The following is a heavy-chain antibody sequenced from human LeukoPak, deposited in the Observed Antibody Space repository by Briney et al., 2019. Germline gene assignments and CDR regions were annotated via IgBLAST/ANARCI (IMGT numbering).Heavy chain of an antibody. CDR3: ARGTPGRITMTVVVIEAAFDI. Sequence: PSETLSLTCAVYGGSFSGYYWSWIRQPPGKGLEWIGEINHSGGTNYNPSLKSRVTISVDTSKNQFSLKLSSVTAADTAVYYCARGTPGRITMTVVVIEAAFDIWGQGTMVTVSS. V-gene: IGHV4-34*01. D-gene: IGHD3-22*01. CDR1: GGSFSGYY. CDR2: INHSGGT. J-gene: IGHJ3*02.